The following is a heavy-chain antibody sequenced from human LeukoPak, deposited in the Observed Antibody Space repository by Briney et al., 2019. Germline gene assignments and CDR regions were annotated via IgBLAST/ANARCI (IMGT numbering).Heavy chain of an antibody. CDR3: ARNLYCSSTSCEDQAIDY. J-gene: IGHJ4*02. CDR2: INPNSGST. V-gene: IGHV1-2*06. CDR1: GYTFTDYY. D-gene: IGHD2-2*01. Sequence: GASVKVSCKASGYTFTDYYMHWVRQAPGQGLEWMGRINPNSGSTNYAQKFQGRVTMTGDTSISTAYMELSRLRSDDTAVYYCARNLYCSSTSCEDQAIDYWGQGTQVTVSS.